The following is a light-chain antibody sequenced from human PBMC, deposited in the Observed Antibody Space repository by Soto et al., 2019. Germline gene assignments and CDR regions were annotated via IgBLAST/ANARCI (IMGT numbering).Light chain of an antibody. CDR1: KLGDKY. Sequence: SYELTQPPSVSVSPGQTASITCSGDKLGDKYACWYQQKPGQSPVLVIYQDSKRPSGIPERFSGSNSGNTATLTISGTQAMDEADYYCQAWDSSLSGSVFGGGTKLTVL. V-gene: IGLV3-1*01. J-gene: IGLJ3*02. CDR3: QAWDSSLSGSV. CDR2: QDS.